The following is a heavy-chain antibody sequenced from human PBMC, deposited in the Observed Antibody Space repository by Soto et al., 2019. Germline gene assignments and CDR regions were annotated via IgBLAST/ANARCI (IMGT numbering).Heavy chain of an antibody. Sequence: QVQLVQSGAEVKKPGSSVKVSCKASGGTFSSYAISWVRQAPGQGLEWMGGIIPIFGTANYAQKFQGRVTITADKSTSTAYIELSSLRSEDTAVYYCATLRFLEWLPKDYYYYYGMDVWGQGTTVTVSS. CDR3: ATLRFLEWLPKDYYYYYGMDV. D-gene: IGHD3-3*01. J-gene: IGHJ6*02. CDR1: GGTFSSYA. CDR2: IIPIFGTA. V-gene: IGHV1-69*06.